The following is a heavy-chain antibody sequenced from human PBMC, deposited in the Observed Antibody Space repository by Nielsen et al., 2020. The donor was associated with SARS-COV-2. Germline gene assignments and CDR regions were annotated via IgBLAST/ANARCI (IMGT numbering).Heavy chain of an antibody. D-gene: IGHD1-14*01. Sequence: GGSLRLSCAASGFTFSDYYMSWIRQAPGKGLEWVSYISSSSYTNYADSVKGRFTISRDNAKNSLYLQMNSLRAEDTAVYYCARVVFGSPYYYYYMDVWGKGTTVTVSS. CDR3: ARVVFGSPYYYYYMDV. CDR1: GFTFSDYY. CDR2: ISSSSYT. J-gene: IGHJ6*03. V-gene: IGHV3-11*06.